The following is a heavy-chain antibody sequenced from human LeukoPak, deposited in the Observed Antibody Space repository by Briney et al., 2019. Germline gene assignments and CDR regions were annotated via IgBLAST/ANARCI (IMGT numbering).Heavy chain of an antibody. CDR3: ARSGYLHCSSTSCYTPTFDY. CDR1: GYTFTVYY. V-gene: IGHV1-2*04. CDR2: INPNSGGT. J-gene: IGHJ4*02. D-gene: IGHD2-2*02. Sequence: ASVTVSFEDSGYTFTVYYMDWGRQARGQGRERMGWINPNSGGTNYTQKFQGWVTITRERSISTDYMEVSRQRYDDTAGYYCARSGYLHCSSTSCYTPTFDYWGQGTLVTVSS.